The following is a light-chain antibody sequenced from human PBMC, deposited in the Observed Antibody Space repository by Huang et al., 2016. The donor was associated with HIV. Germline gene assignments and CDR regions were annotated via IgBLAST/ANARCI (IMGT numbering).Light chain of an antibody. CDR3: QQYNDWPPELS. V-gene: IGKV3-15*01. CDR2: GAS. CDR1: QSVGSK. J-gene: IGKJ4*01. Sequence: EIVLTQSPATLSVSPGERATLSCRASQSVGSKLAWYQQKPGQAPRLLRYGASTRAPDVPARFSGSGSGTDFTLTISSLQSKDFAVYFCQQYNDWPPELSFGGGTKVEI.